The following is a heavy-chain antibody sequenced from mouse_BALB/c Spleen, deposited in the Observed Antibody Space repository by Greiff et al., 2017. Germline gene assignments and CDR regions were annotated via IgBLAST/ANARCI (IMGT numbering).Heavy chain of an antibody. CDR3: ARDTHYYGSSYGFAY. Sequence: EVKVVESGGGLVQPGGSLRLSCATSGFTFTDYYMSWVRQPPGKALEWLGFIRNKANGYTTEYSASVKGRFTISRDNSQSILYLQMNTLRAEDSATYYCARDTHYYGSSYGFAYWGQGTLVTVSA. CDR1: GFTFTDYY. J-gene: IGHJ3*01. V-gene: IGHV7-3*02. D-gene: IGHD1-1*01. CDR2: IRNKANGYTT.